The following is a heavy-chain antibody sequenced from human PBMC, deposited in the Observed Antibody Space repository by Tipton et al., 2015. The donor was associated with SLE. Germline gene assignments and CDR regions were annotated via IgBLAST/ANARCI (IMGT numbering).Heavy chain of an antibody. V-gene: IGHV4-4*07. CDR3: ARESRGLGCIDV. D-gene: IGHD3-10*01. CDR2: IYSSGST. Sequence: TLSLTCTVSGGVISEYYWGWIRQPAGKGLEWIGRIYSSGSTTYNPSVKSRVTMSVDTSKNHFSLKLNSVTAADSAVDYCARESRGLGCIDVWGQGTTVTVSS. CDR1: GGVISEYY. J-gene: IGHJ6*02.